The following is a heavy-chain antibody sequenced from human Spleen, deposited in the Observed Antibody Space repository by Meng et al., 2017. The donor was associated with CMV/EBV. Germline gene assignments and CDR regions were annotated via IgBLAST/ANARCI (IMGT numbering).Heavy chain of an antibody. CDR1: GFTFSNAW. J-gene: IGHJ6*02. Sequence: GGSLRLSCAASGFTFSNAWMSWVRQAPGKGLEWVGRIKSKTDGGTTDYAAPVKGRFTISRDDSKNTLYLQMNSLKTEDTAVYYCTTVQAENIAVAGRDYYYGMDVWGQGTTVTVSS. CDR2: IKSKTDGGTT. CDR3: TTVQAENIAVAGRDYYYGMDV. D-gene: IGHD6-19*01. V-gene: IGHV3-15*01.